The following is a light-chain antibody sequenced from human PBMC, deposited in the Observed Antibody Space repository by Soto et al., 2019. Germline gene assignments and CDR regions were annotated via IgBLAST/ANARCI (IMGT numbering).Light chain of an antibody. CDR3: QHYNKWPLT. Sequence: EVVMTQSPATLSVSPGEGAILSCRASQSVRSNLTWYRQQPGQAPSLLIYDASTRATGVPARFSGSGSGTEFTLTINSLQSEDFAVYFCQHYNKWPLTFGGGTKVDIK. J-gene: IGKJ4*01. V-gene: IGKV3-15*01. CDR1: QSVRSN. CDR2: DAS.